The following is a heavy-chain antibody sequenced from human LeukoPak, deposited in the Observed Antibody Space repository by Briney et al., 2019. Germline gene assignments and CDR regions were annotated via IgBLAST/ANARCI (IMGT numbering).Heavy chain of an antibody. D-gene: IGHD3-10*01. CDR1: GGSLSGYY. CDR3: ARHSVTMVRGVIIYRAFDI. Sequence: SETLSLTCAVDGGSLSGYYWSWIRQPPGKGLEWIGEINYSGDTSYNPSLKSRVTISVDTSKNQFSLKLSSVTAADTAVYYCARHSVTMVRGVIIYRAFDIWGQGTMVTVSS. V-gene: IGHV4-34*01. J-gene: IGHJ3*02. CDR2: INYSGDT.